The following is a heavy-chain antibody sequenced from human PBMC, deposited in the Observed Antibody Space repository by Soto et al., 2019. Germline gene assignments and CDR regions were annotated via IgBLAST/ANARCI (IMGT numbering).Heavy chain of an antibody. Sequence: GGSLRLSCAASGFTVSTDWMYWVRQAPGKGLEWISVIKSGGNTHYADSVEDRFSISRDNSKNTVYLQMNSLRGEDTAVYYCVRENYYYGMDVWGQGTTVTVSS. CDR3: VRENYYYGMDV. CDR2: IKSGGNT. J-gene: IGHJ6*02. V-gene: IGHV3-66*01. CDR1: GFTVSTDW.